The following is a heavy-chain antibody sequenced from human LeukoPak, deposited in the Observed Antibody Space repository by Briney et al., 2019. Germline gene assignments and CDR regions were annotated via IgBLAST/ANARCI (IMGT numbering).Heavy chain of an antibody. Sequence: ASVKVSCTASGYTFTSYGISWVRQAPGQGLEWMGWISAYNGNTNYAQKLLGRVTMTTDTSTSTDYMELRSLRSDDTAVYYCARGAFTIFGVVTMGAFDIWGQGTMVTVSS. CDR1: GYTFTSYG. D-gene: IGHD3-3*01. CDR3: ARGAFTIFGVVTMGAFDI. J-gene: IGHJ3*02. V-gene: IGHV1-18*01. CDR2: ISAYNGNT.